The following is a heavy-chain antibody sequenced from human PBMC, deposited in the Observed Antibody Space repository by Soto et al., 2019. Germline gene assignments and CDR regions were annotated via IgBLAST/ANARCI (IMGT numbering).Heavy chain of an antibody. J-gene: IGHJ6*02. Sequence: SVKVSCKASGGTFSSYTISWVRQAPGQGLEWMGRIIPILGIANYAQKFQGSVTITADKSTSTAYMELSSLRSEDTAVYYCASAVSYYYCGKDVWGRGTTVTVSS. CDR2: IIPILGIA. D-gene: IGHD2-8*01. CDR3: ASAVSYYYCGKDV. CDR1: GGTFSSYT. V-gene: IGHV1-69*02.